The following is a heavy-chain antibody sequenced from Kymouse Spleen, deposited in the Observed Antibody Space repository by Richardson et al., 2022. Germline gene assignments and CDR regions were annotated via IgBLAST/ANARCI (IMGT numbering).Heavy chain of an antibody. D-gene: IGHD4-11,IGHD4-11*01. CDR1: GFTFSSYA. V-gene: IGHV3-23*04. CDR2: ISGSGGST. J-gene: IGHJ6*02. CDR3: AKDGYSNSYYYYYGMDV. Sequence: EVQLVESGGGLVQPGGSLRLSCAASGFTFSSYAMSWVRQAPGKGLEWVSAISGSGGSTYYADSVKGRFTISRDNSKNTLYLQMNSLRAEDTAVYYCAKDGYSNSYYYYYGMDVWGQGTTVTVSS.